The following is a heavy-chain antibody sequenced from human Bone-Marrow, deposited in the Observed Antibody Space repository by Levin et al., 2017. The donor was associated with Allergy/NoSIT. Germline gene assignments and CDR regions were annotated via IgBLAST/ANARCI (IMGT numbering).Heavy chain of an antibody. J-gene: IGHJ4*02. Sequence: GESLKISCAASGFTFSSYWMSWVRQAPGKGLEWVANIKQDGSEKYYVDSVKGRFTISRDNAKNSLYLQMNSLRAEDTAVYYCARVTGAYYYDSSGYYGGYFDYWGQGTLVTVSS. CDR3: ARVTGAYYYDSSGYYGGYFDY. D-gene: IGHD3-22*01. CDR1: GFTFSSYW. V-gene: IGHV3-7*01. CDR2: IKQDGSEK.